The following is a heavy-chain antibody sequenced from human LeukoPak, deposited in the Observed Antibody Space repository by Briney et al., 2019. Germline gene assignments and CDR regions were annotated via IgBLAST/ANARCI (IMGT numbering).Heavy chain of an antibody. J-gene: IGHJ4*02. D-gene: IGHD3-22*01. CDR2: INPSTGGT. Sequence: ASVKVSCKASGYTFTDYYMHWVRQAPGQGLEWMGWINPSTGGTNYAESFQGRVTMARDTSITTVFMELSRLKSDGTAVYYCARLRYVGSGYPFDYWGQGTLVTVSS. CDR1: GYTFTDYY. CDR3: ARLRYVGSGYPFDY. V-gene: IGHV1-2*02.